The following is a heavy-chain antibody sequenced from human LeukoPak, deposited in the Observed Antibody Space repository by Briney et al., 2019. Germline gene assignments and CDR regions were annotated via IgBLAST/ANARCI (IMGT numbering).Heavy chain of an antibody. CDR1: GYTFTNYY. CDR2: INPTGGIT. CDR3: ARDAWGWDNSDYYHPVNYFDY. J-gene: IGHJ4*02. V-gene: IGHV1-46*01. D-gene: IGHD3-22*01. Sequence: ASVKVSCKASGYTFTNYYVHWVRQAPGQGLDWMGVINPTGGITNYAQKFQGRVTVALDTSTSTVYMELSSLRSADTAVYYCARDAWGWDNSDYYHPVNYFDYRGQGTLVTVSS.